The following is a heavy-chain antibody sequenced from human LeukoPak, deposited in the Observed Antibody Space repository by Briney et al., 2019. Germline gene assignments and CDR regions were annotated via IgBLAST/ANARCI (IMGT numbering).Heavy chain of an antibody. Sequence: PGGSLRLSCAASGFTFSTYAVNWVRQAPGKGLEWVSTISGSGDSTYYADSVKGQFTISRDNSKNTLYLQMNSLRAEDTAVYYCAKDATNYYDSSGYYYADAFDIWGQGTMVTVSS. CDR1: GFTFSTYA. D-gene: IGHD3-22*01. CDR2: ISGSGDST. V-gene: IGHV3-23*01. CDR3: AKDATNYYDSSGYYYADAFDI. J-gene: IGHJ3*02.